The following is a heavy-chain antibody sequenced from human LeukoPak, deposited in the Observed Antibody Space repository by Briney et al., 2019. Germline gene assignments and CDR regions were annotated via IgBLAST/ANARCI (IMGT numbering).Heavy chain of an antibody. CDR1: GGSFSGYY. CDR3: ARSRTYYYGSSGYYLWSWFDP. J-gene: IGHJ5*02. D-gene: IGHD3-22*01. V-gene: IGHV4-34*01. Sequence: SETLSLTCAVYGGSFSGYYWSWIRQPPGKGLEWIGEINHSGSTNYNPSLKSRVTISVDTSKNQFSLKLSSVTAADTAVYYCARSRTYYYGSSGYYLWSWFDPWGQGTLVTVSS. CDR2: INHSGST.